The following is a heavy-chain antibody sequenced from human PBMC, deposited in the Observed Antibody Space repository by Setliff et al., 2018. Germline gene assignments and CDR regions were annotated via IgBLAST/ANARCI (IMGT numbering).Heavy chain of an antibody. CDR2: ISSSSSYI. J-gene: IGHJ5*02. V-gene: IGHV3-21*01. D-gene: IGHD3-3*01. Sequence: GSLRLSCAASGFTFSSYSMNWVRQAPGKGLEWVSSISSSSSYIYYADSVKGRFTISRDNAKNSLYLQMNSLRAEDTAVYYCARDKLRFLENWFDPWGQGTLVTVS. CDR1: GFTFSSYS. CDR3: ARDKLRFLENWFDP.